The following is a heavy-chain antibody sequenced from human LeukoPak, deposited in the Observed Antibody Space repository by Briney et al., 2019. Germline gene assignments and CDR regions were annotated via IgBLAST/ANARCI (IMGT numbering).Heavy chain of an antibody. Sequence: ASVKVSCKAFGYTFTSNYMHWVRQAPGQGPEWMGVISPSGGSTTYAQKFQGRVTMTTDTSTSTVYMELRSLRSDDTAVYYCARGSPPRRNYDSRGYYSYYFDYWGQGTLVTVSS. CDR2: ISPSGGST. D-gene: IGHD3-22*01. J-gene: IGHJ4*02. CDR3: ARGSPPRRNYDSRGYYSYYFDY. CDR1: GYTFTSNY. V-gene: IGHV1-46*01.